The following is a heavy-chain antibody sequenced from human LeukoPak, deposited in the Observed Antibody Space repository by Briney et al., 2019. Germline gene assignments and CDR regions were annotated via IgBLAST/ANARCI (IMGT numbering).Heavy chain of an antibody. J-gene: IGHJ6*02. CDR3: AREERTLHYYYGMDV. V-gene: IGHV4-31*03. CDR1: GGSISSSSYY. D-gene: IGHD1-1*01. Sequence: PSETLSLTCTVSGGSISSSSYYWSWIRQHPGKGLEWIGYIYYSGSTYYNPSLKSRVTISVDTSKNQFSLKLSSVTAADTAVYYCAREERTLHYYYGMDVWGQGTTVTVSS. CDR2: IYYSGST.